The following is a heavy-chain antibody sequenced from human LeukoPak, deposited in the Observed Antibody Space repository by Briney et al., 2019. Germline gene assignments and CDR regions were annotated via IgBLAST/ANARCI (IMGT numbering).Heavy chain of an antibody. J-gene: IGHJ4*02. Sequence: PGGSLRLSCAASGFTFSTYGMHWVRQAPGKGLEWVTLISYDGNNKYYADSVKGRFTISRDNSKNTLYLQMNSLRAEDTAVYYCAREAPSIAALGGFDYWGQGTLVTVSS. D-gene: IGHD6-6*01. V-gene: IGHV3-30*03. CDR2: ISYDGNNK. CDR3: AREAPSIAALGGFDY. CDR1: GFTFSTYG.